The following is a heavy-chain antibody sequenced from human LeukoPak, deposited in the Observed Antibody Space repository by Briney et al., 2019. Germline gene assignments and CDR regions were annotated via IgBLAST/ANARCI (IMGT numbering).Heavy chain of an antibody. CDR3: ESFGYAVWLEEYYYYCMDV. V-gene: IGHV1-8*01. D-gene: IGHD3-9*01. CDR2: MNPNSGNT. Sequence: ASVKVSCKASGYTFTSYDINWVRQATGQGLDWMGLMNPNSGNTNYAHKFQGRVSMTRNTYISTAYMELSSLRSEDTAVYYCESFGYAVWLEEYYYYCMDVWGQGTTVTVSS. CDR1: GYTFTSYD. J-gene: IGHJ6*02.